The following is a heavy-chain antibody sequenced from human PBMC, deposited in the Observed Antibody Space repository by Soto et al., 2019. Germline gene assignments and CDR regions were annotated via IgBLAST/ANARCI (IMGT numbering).Heavy chain of an antibody. Sequence: ASVKVSCKASGFTFSNYGLNWVRQAPGQGLEWMGWVSANNGHTNYAQKFQGRVTITADESTSTAYMELSSLRSEDTAVYYCARDPITMVRGVIIRDYYYYYGMDVWGQGTTVTVSS. CDR1: GFTFSNYG. CDR2: VSANNGHT. CDR3: ARDPITMVRGVIIRDYYYYYGMDV. J-gene: IGHJ6*02. D-gene: IGHD3-10*01. V-gene: IGHV1-18*01.